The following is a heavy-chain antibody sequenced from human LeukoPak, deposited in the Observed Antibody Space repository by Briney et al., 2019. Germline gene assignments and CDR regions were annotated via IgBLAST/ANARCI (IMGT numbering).Heavy chain of an antibody. CDR1: GYTFTGYY. J-gene: IGHJ5*02. D-gene: IGHD1-14*01. Sequence: ASVKVSCKASGYTFTGYYIHWVRQAPGQGLEWMGWITPHNGGTNYAQKFQGGVTMTRDTSISTAYMELSRLRSDDTAVYDCARTKNLDPGWFDPWGQGTLVTVSS. V-gene: IGHV1-2*02. CDR3: ARTKNLDPGWFDP. CDR2: ITPHNGGT.